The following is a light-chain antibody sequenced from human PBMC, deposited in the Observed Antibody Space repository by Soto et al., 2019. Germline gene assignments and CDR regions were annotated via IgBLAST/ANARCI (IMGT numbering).Light chain of an antibody. CDR1: QSVSRRY. CDR3: QQYDKWPTWT. Sequence: EIVLTQSPGTLSLSPGERPTLSCRASQSVSRRYLAWYQQKPGEAPRLLIYGESSRAPSIPARLSGSGSGTDFTLTISSLQSEDFAVCYCQQYDKWPTWTFGQGTKV. V-gene: IGKV3-20*01. CDR2: GES. J-gene: IGKJ1*01.